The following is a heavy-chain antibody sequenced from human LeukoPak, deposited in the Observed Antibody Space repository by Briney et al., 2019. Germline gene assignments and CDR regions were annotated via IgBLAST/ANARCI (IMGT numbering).Heavy chain of an antibody. CDR2: IRSKAYGGTT. D-gene: IGHD2-2*02. Sequence: GGSLRLSCTASGFTFGDYAMSWVRQAPGKGLEWVGFIRSKAYGGTTEYAASVKGRFTISRDDSKSIAYLQMNSLKTEDTAVYYCTRDAGQEESGGPDIVVVPAAIVHYYYYMDVWGKGTTVTVSS. CDR3: TRDAGQEESGGPDIVVVPAAIVHYYYYMDV. J-gene: IGHJ6*03. CDR1: GFTFGDYA. V-gene: IGHV3-49*04.